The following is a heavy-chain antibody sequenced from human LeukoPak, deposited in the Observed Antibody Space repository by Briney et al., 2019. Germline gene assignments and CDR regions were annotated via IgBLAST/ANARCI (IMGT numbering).Heavy chain of an antibody. CDR3: ARKPYGHYDY. J-gene: IGHJ4*02. V-gene: IGHV3-7*01. D-gene: IGHD4-17*01. CDR1: GFTLSSYW. CDR2: IKQDGSDR. Sequence: GGSLRLSCEASGFTLSSYWMSWVRQAPGKGLEWVANIKQDGSDRYYVDSVKGRFTISRDNAKNSLFLQMNSLRAEDTAVYYCARKPYGHYDYWGQGTLVTDSS.